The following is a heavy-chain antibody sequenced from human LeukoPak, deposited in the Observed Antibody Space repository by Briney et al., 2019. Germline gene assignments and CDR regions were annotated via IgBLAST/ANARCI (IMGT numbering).Heavy chain of an antibody. CDR3: ARDPDGRYNWNYVDY. CDR2: ISYDGSNK. Sequence: GRSLRLSCAASGFTFSSYAMHWVRQAPGKGLEWVAVISYDGSNKYYADSVKGRFTISRDNSKNTLYLQMNSLRAEDTAVYYCARDPDGRYNWNYVDYWGQGAPVTVSS. J-gene: IGHJ4*02. V-gene: IGHV3-30-3*01. CDR1: GFTFSSYA. D-gene: IGHD1-20*01.